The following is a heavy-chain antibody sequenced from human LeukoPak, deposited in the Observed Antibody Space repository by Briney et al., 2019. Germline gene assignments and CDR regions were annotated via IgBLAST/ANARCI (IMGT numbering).Heavy chain of an antibody. CDR2: IYYSGST. D-gene: IGHD2-2*01. Sequence: PQTLSLTCTVSGGSISSYYWSWIRRPPGKGLEWIGYIYYSGSTNYNPSLKSRVTISVDTSKNRFSLKLSSVTAADTAVYYCARGDQLLLPHYNWFDPWGQETLVTVSS. J-gene: IGHJ5*02. CDR1: GGSISSYY. CDR3: ARGDQLLLPHYNWFDP. V-gene: IGHV4-59*01.